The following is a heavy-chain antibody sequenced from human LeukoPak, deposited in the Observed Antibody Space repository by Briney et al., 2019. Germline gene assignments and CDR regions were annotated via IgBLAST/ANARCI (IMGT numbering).Heavy chain of an antibody. D-gene: IGHD3-10*01. J-gene: IGHJ3*02. CDR1: GYTLTELS. V-gene: IGHV1-24*01. CDR3: ATDFGFGELTFGSGAFDI. CDR2: FDPEDGET. Sequence: ASVKVSCKVSGYTLTELSMHWVRQAPGKGLEWMGGFDPEDGETIYAQKSQGRVTMTEDTSTDTAYMELSSLRSEDTAVYYCATDFGFGELTFGSGAFDIWGQGTMVTVSS.